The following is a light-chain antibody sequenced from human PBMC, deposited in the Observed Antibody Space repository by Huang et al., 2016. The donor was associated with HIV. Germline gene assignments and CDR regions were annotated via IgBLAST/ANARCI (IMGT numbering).Light chain of an antibody. CDR3: MQGLQSWT. J-gene: IGKJ1*01. Sequence: DIVMVQSPVSLSVTPGEAASITCRSSQSLLHSNGHNYLDWYRQKPGQSPQLLIYLGFTRAGGVRDRFSGSGSGTEFTLKINRVEADDVGVYYCMQGLQSWTFGQGTKVEI. CDR2: LGF. V-gene: IGKV2-28*01. CDR1: QSLLHSNGHNY.